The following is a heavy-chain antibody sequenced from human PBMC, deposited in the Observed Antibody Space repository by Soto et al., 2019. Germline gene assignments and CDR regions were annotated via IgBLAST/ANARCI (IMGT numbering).Heavy chain of an antibody. V-gene: IGHV4-4*02. CDR3: ARHIAVPTTRGFDY. J-gene: IGHJ4*02. Sequence: QVQLQESGPGLVMPSGTLSLTCAVSGASISSTNWWSWVRQAPGEGPEWIGEIYHSGATNYNPSLKSRVIISMDTSKNQLSLRLDSVTAADTAVYFCARHIAVPTTRGFDYWGQGTLVTVSS. CDR1: GASISSTNW. D-gene: IGHD2-15*01. CDR2: IYHSGAT.